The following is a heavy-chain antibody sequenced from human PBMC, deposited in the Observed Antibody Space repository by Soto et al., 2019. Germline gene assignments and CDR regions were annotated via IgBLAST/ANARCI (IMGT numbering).Heavy chain of an antibody. Sequence: ASVKVSCKGSGGTFTSYAISWVRQAPGQGLEWMGGIIPIFGTANYAQKFQGRVTITADESTSTAYMELSSLGSEDTAVYYCAILRSSLQSYYFDYWGQGTLVTVSS. J-gene: IGHJ4*02. V-gene: IGHV1-69*13. D-gene: IGHD3-3*01. CDR2: IIPIFGTA. CDR3: AILRSSLQSYYFDY. CDR1: GGTFTSYA.